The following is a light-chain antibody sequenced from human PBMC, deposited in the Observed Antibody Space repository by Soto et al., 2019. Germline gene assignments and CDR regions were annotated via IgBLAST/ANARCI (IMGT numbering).Light chain of an antibody. V-gene: IGLV2-23*02. Sequence: QSALTQPASVSGSPGQSITISCTGTSSDVGSYNLVSWYQHHPGKAPKLLTYEVSKRPSGVSNRFSGSKSGNTASLTISGLQAEDEADYYCCSYTNSTTWVFGGGTKVTVL. CDR3: CSYTNSTTWV. CDR1: SSDVGSYNL. J-gene: IGLJ3*02. CDR2: EVS.